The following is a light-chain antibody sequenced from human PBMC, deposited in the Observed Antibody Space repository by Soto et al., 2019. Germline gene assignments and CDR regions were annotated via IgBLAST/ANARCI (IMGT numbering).Light chain of an antibody. CDR2: DAS. CDR3: QQRRDWPPLT. V-gene: IGKV3-11*01. CDR1: QSVSSY. Sequence: EIVLTQSPASLSLSPGERATLSCRASQSVSSYLAWYQQKPGQAPRLLIYDASNRATGVPARFSGSGSGKDFTLTISSLEPEDSAVYYCQQRRDWPPLTFGGGTKVEIK. J-gene: IGKJ4*01.